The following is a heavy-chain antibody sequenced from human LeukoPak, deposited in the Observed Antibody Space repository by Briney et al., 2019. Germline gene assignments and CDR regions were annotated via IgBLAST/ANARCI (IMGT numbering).Heavy chain of an antibody. Sequence: GGSLRLSCAASGFTFSRFSMNWVRQAPGKGLEWVSSISSSSSYIYYADSVKGRSTISRDNAKNSLYLQMNSLRAEDAAVYYCARDQGYSNDVGHFDHWGQGTLVTVSS. CDR3: ARDQGYSNDVGHFDH. J-gene: IGHJ4*02. CDR1: GFTFSRFS. V-gene: IGHV3-21*01. CDR2: ISSSSSYI. D-gene: IGHD4-11*01.